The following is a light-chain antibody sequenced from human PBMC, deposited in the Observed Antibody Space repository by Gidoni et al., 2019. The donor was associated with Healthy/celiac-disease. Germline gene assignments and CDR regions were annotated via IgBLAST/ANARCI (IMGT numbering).Light chain of an antibody. CDR1: SPNIGSNT. CDR3: AAWDDSLNGFYV. Sequence: SVLTQPPSASGTPGQRVTISCSGSSPNIGSNTVNWYQSPPGTTPKLPIHSNYPPPVGGPGPISGSKAGTSASLAISGLQSEDEADYYCAAWDDSLNGFYVFGTGTKVTVL. J-gene: IGLJ1*01. V-gene: IGLV1-44*01. CDR2: SNY.